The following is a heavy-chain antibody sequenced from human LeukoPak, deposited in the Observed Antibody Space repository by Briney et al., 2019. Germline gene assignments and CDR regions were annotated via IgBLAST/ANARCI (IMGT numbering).Heavy chain of an antibody. D-gene: IGHD2-15*01. CDR1: GGSISSYY. CDR3: AKWVVPIAHSNWFDP. V-gene: IGHV4-59*01. J-gene: IGHJ5*02. CDR2: IYYSGST. Sequence: SGPTLVKPSETLSLTCTVSGGSISSYYWSWIRQPPGKGLEWIGYIYYSGSTNYNPSLKSRVTISVDTSKNQFSLKLSSVTAADTAVYYCAKWVVPIAHSNWFDPWGQGTLVTVSS.